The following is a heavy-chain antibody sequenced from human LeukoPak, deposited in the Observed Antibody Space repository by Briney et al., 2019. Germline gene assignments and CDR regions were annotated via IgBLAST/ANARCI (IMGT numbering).Heavy chain of an antibody. D-gene: IGHD5-18*01. CDR2: ITSSSSYI. V-gene: IGHV3-21*01. Sequence: GGSLRLSCVASGFTFNTYNMNWVRQAPGKGLEWVSSITSSSSYIYYADSVKGRFTISRDNAKNSLYLQMNSLRAEDTAVYYCARDGYSYGSPDYWGQGTLVTVSS. CDR3: ARDGYSYGSPDY. CDR1: GFTFNTYN. J-gene: IGHJ4*02.